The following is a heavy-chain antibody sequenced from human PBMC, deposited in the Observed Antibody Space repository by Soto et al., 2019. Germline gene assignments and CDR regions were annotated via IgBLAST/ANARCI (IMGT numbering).Heavy chain of an antibody. J-gene: IGHJ6*03. CDR3: ARDVAILRFLEWLPDNYYYYMDV. CDR1: GFTVSSNY. V-gene: IGHV3-66*01. D-gene: IGHD3-3*01. Sequence: GGSLRLSCAASGFTVSSNYMSWVRQAPGKGLEWVSVIYSGGSTYYADSVKGRFTISRDNSKNTLYLQMNSLRAEDTAVYYCARDVAILRFLEWLPDNYYYYMDVWGKGTTVTVSS. CDR2: IYSGGST.